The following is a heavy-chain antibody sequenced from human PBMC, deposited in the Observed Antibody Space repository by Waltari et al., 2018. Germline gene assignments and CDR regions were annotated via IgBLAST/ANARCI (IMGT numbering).Heavy chain of an antibody. J-gene: IGHJ1*01. D-gene: IGHD3-9*01. V-gene: IGHV4-34*02. CDR2: NNLGDSN. Sequence: QVQLQQWGAGLVRPSETLSLTCDVYGVSLTDYYWTWIRQSPGKGLEWIGENNLGDSNYDTPSLENRVTILLDKSKNQFSLRLDSVTAADTAVYYCVTGPRDKWVGRYSGEFFHHWGPGTLVTVSS. CDR3: VTGPRDKWVGRYSGEFFHH. CDR1: GVSLTDYY.